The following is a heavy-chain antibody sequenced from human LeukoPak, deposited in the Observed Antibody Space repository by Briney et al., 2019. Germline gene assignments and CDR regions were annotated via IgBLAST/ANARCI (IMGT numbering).Heavy chain of an antibody. J-gene: IGHJ4*02. CDR2: ISGNGAGT. V-gene: IGHV3-23*01. CDR1: GFTFSSYD. CDR3: AKLGFGVPLDY. D-gene: IGHD3-10*01. Sequence: PGGSLRLSCAASGFTFSSYDMSWVRQAPGRGLEWVSGISGNGAGTYYADSVKGRFTISRDNSKNTLYLQMNSLRAEDTAVYYCAKLGFGVPLDYWGQGTLVTVSS.